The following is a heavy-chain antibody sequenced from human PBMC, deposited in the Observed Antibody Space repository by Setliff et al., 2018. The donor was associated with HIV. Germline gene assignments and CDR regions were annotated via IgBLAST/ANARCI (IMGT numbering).Heavy chain of an antibody. Sequence: ASVKVSCKVSGYIFPDYYIQWVRQAPGKGLEWMGLIDPDRGDTVYAEKFQGRVTITADRSIDTAYMTLSSPTSDDTAMYFCAWGTQRPIDSWGQGTLVTVS. D-gene: IGHD3-16*01. J-gene: IGHJ4*02. CDR3: AWGTQRPIDS. CDR1: GYIFPDYY. CDR2: IDPDRGDT. V-gene: IGHV1-69-2*01.